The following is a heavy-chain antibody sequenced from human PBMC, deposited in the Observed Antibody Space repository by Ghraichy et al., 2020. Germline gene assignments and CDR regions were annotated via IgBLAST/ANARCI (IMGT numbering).Heavy chain of an antibody. CDR3: AKLGGSYHFDS. Sequence: GGSLRLSCVASGFTFSDYWMHWVRQVPGKGLMWVSRINSDGGSITYADSVKGRFTISRDNAKNTLYLQMNSLRAEDTAVYHCAKLGGSYHFDSWGQGTLVTVSS. D-gene: IGHD1-26*01. V-gene: IGHV3-74*01. J-gene: IGHJ4*02. CDR1: GFTFSDYW. CDR2: INSDGGSI.